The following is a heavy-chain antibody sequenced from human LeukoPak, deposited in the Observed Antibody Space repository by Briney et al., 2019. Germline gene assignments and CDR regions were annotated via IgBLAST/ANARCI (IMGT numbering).Heavy chain of an antibody. CDR2: IYYSGST. J-gene: IGHJ6*02. CDR1: GGSISSSSYY. D-gene: IGHD3-3*01. CDR3: ARRLSYYDFWSGPHSGGMDV. V-gene: IGHV4-39*01. Sequence: SENLSLTCTVSGGSISSSSYYWGWIRQPPGKGLEWIGSIYYSGSTYYHPSLKSRVTISVDTSKNQFSLKLSSVTAADTAVYYCARRLSYYDFWSGPHSGGMDVWGQGTTVTVSS.